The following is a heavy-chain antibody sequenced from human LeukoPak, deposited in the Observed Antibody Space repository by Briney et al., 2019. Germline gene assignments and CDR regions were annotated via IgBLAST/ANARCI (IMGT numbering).Heavy chain of an antibody. CDR2: IYYSGST. CDR3: ASRRYSSSWYKAYYGMDV. V-gene: IGHV4-39*07. CDR1: GDSISSSSYY. Sequence: SETLSLTCTVSGDSISSSSYYWGWIRQPPGKGLEWIGTIYYSGSTYYSPSLKSRVTISVDTSKNQFSLKLSSVTAADTAVHYCASRRYSSSWYKAYYGMDVWGQGTTVTVSS. J-gene: IGHJ6*02. D-gene: IGHD6-13*01.